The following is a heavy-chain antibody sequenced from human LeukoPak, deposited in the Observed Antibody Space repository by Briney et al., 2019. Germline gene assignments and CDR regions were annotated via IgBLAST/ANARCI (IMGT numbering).Heavy chain of an antibody. V-gene: IGHV4-39*01. CDR1: GGSISSSSYY. J-gene: IGHJ4*02. CDR2: IYYSGST. CDR3: ARGGRQWLGLGEVGVY. Sequence: PSETLSLTCTVSGGSISSSSYYWGWIRQPPGKGLEWIGSIYYSGSTYYNPSLKSRVTISVDASKNQFSLKLSSVTAADTAVYYCARGGRQWLGLGEVGVYWGQGTLVTVSS. D-gene: IGHD6-19*01.